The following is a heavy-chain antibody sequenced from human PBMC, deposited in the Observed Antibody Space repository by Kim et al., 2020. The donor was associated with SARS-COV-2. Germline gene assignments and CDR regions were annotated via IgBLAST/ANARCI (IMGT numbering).Heavy chain of an antibody. J-gene: IGHJ6*02. CDR1: GFTVSSNY. D-gene: IGHD3-9*01. Sequence: GGSLRLSCAASGFTVSSNYMSWVRQAPGKGLEWVSVIYSGGSTYYADSVKGRFTISRDNSKNTLYLQMNSLRAEDTAVYYCAREDRYYDILTGYYYYYGMDVWGQGTTVTVSS. CDR3: AREDRYYDILTGYYYYYGMDV. CDR2: IYSGGST. V-gene: IGHV3-53*01.